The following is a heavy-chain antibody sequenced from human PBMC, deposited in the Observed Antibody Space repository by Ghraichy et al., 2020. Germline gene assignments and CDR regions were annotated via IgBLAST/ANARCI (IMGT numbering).Heavy chain of an antibody. CDR3: ARGRVYDFLEDGRFFFFSSPLFDY. V-gene: IGHV4-34*01. CDR1: GGSFSGYY. CDR2: INHSGST. J-gene: IGHJ4*02. D-gene: IGHD3-3*01. Sequence: SETLSLTCAVYGGSFSGYYWSWIRQPPGKGLEWIGEINHSGSTNYNPSLKSRVTISVDTSKNQFSLKLSSVTAADTAVYYCARGRVYDFLEDGRFFFFSSPLFDYWGQGTLVTVSS.